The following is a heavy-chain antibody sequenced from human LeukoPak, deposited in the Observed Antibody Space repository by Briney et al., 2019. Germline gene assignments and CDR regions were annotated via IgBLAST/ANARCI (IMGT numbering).Heavy chain of an antibody. CDR2: ISSSSSYI. J-gene: IGHJ6*03. CDR1: GFTFSSYS. D-gene: IGHD1-26*01. CDR3: ARDPYNGNYGDFYYYYMDV. Sequence: KSGGSLRLSCAASGFTFSSYSMNWVRQAPGKGLEWVSSISSSSSYIYYADSVKGRFTISRDNAKNSLYLQMNSLRDEDTAIYYCARDPYNGNYGDFYYYYMDVWGKGTTVTISS. V-gene: IGHV3-21*01.